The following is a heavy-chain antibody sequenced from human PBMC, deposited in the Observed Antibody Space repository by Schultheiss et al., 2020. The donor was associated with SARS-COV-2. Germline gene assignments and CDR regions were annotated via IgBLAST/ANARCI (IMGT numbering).Heavy chain of an antibody. J-gene: IGHJ4*02. Sequence: GGSLRLSCAASGFTFSSYAMHWVRQAPGKGLEWVAVISYDGSNKYYADSVKGRFTISRDNSKNTLYLQMNSLRAEDTAVYYCARDSSGWSGIFLYWGQGTLVTVSS. CDR2: ISYDGSNK. CDR3: ARDSSGWSGIFLY. V-gene: IGHV3-30*04. CDR1: GFTFSSYA. D-gene: IGHD6-19*01.